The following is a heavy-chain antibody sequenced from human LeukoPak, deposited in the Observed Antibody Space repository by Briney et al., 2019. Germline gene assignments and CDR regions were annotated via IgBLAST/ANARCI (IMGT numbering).Heavy chain of an antibody. D-gene: IGHD3-3*01. CDR2: IYTSGST. V-gene: IGHV4-4*07. Sequence: SETLSLTCTVSGGPISSYYWSWIRQPAGKGLEWIGRIYTSGSTNYNPSLKSRVTMSVDTSKNQFSLKLSSVTAADTAVYYCARDQGGTEDYDFWSGYSDWFDPWGQGTLVTVSS. CDR3: ARDQGGTEDYDFWSGYSDWFDP. J-gene: IGHJ5*02. CDR1: GGPISSYY.